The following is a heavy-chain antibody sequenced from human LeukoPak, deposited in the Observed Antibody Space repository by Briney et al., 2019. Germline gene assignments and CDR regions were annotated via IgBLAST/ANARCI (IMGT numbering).Heavy chain of an antibody. CDR3: VKGDRSRWYYFDY. D-gene: IGHD6-13*01. J-gene: IGHJ4*02. V-gene: IGHV3-64D*09. Sequence: GGSLRLSCSASGFTFSSYAMHWVRQAPGKGLGYVSAISGNGGSTYYADSVKGRFTISRDNSKNTLYLQMSSLRAEDTAVYYCVKGDRSRWYYFDYWGQGTLVTVSS. CDR2: ISGNGGST. CDR1: GFTFSSYA.